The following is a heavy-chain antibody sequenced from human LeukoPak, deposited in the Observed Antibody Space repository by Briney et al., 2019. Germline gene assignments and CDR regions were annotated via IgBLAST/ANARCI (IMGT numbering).Heavy chain of an antibody. CDR1: GFTISSYR. Sequence: GSLRLSCAASGFTISSYRMTWVRPAPGKGLEWVANRKQDGSEIYYVDSVNGRFTLSRDNAKNSLFLQMNSLRAEDTAVYYCARDRSVGGTIGHGSFDIWGQGTMVTVSS. V-gene: IGHV3-7*01. CDR3: ARDRSVGGTIGHGSFDI. D-gene: IGHD1-26*01. CDR2: RKQDGSEI. J-gene: IGHJ3*02.